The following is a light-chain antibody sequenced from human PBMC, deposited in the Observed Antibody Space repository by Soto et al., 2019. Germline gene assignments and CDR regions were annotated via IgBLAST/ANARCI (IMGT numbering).Light chain of an antibody. Sequence: EIVWTQSPATLSLSPAQIATVACGPSQSVSSYLAWYQQKPGQPPRLLIYDASNRATGIPARFSGSGSGTDFTLTISSLEPEDFAVYYCQRRSNWSTTFGQGTKVDI. J-gene: IGKJ1*01. V-gene: IGKV3-11*01. CDR2: DAS. CDR3: QRRSNWSTT. CDR1: QSVSSY.